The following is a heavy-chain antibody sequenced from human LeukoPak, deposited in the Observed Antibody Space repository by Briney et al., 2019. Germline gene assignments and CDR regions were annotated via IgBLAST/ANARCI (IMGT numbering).Heavy chain of an antibody. V-gene: IGHV3-48*03. CDR1: GFTFSSYG. CDR3: ARKYCSATSCLSDN. CDR2: ISSSGTTI. D-gene: IGHD2-2*01. Sequence: GGSLRLSCAASGFTFSSYGMNWVRQAPGKGLQWVSDISSSGTTIYYADSVKGRFTISRDNTKNSPYLQMNSLRAEDTAVYYCARKYCSATSCLSDNWGQGTLVTVSS. J-gene: IGHJ4*02.